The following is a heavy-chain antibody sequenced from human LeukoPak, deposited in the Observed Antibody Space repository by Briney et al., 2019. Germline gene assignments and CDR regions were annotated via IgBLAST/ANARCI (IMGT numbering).Heavy chain of an antibody. V-gene: IGHV3-30*03. J-gene: IGHJ4*02. Sequence: GGSLRLSCAASGFTFSSYDIHWVRQAPGKGLEGVAVISYDGSNKYFVDSVKGRFTISRDNSKNTLYLQMNSLRAEDTAVYYCARGNIRILGAAAGDFDYWGQGTLVTVSS. CDR2: ISYDGSNK. CDR3: ARGNIRILGAAAGDFDY. CDR1: GFTFSSYD. D-gene: IGHD6-13*01.